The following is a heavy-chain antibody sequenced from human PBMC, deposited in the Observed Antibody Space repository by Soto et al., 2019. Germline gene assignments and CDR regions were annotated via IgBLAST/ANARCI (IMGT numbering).Heavy chain of an antibody. V-gene: IGHV2-5*02. Sequence: QITLKESGPTLVKPTQTLTLTCSFSGFSLSTTGVGVGWIRQPPGKALEWLALIYWDDDKLYSPPLMSRLTLTKDTSKNQVVLKITNMDPVDTGTYFCAHTTTFGGNPFDSWGQGTLVAVSP. CDR3: AHTTTFGGNPFDS. CDR1: GFSLSTTGVG. J-gene: IGHJ4*02. CDR2: IYWDDDK. D-gene: IGHD3-9*01.